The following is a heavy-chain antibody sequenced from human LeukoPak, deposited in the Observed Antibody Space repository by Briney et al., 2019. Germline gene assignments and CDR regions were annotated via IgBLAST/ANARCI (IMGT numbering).Heavy chain of an antibody. CDR2: IYHSGST. CDR1: GVSFSGYY. V-gene: IGHV4-34*01. J-gene: IGHJ5*02. Sequence: SETLSLTCAVYGVSFSGYYWSWIRQPPGKGLEWIGYIYHSGSTYYNPSLKSRVTISVDTSKNQFSLKLNSVTAADTAVYYCARHYGPWGQGTLVTVSS. CDR3: ARHYGP. D-gene: IGHD3-16*01.